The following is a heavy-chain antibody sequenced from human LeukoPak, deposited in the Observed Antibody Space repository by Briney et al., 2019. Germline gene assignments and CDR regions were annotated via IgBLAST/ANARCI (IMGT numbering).Heavy chain of an antibody. Sequence: ASVKVSCKASGYTFTGYYIPWVRQVPGQGLEWMGWINPNSGGTNYAQKFQGRVTMIRDTSISTAYMELNRLTSDDTAVYYCARESALEEQWLGGAFDIWGQGTMVTVSS. CDR2: INPNSGGT. CDR3: ARESALEEQWLGGAFDI. CDR1: GYTFTGYY. D-gene: IGHD6-19*01. V-gene: IGHV1-2*02. J-gene: IGHJ3*02.